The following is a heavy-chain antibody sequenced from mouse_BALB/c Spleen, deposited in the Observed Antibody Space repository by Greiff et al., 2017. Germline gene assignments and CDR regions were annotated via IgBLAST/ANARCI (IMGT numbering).Heavy chain of an antibody. CDR1: GYTFTNYW. J-gene: IGHJ4*01. CDR3: ARRLLYYYAMDY. CDR2: IYPGGGYT. V-gene: IGHV1-63*02. Sequence: VQGVESGAELVRPGTSVKMSCKAAGYTFTNYWIGWVKQRPGHGLEWIGDIYPGGGYTNYNEKFKGKATLTADTSSSTAYMQLSSLTSEDSAIYYCARRLLYYYAMDYWGQGTSVTVSS. D-gene: IGHD2-13*01.